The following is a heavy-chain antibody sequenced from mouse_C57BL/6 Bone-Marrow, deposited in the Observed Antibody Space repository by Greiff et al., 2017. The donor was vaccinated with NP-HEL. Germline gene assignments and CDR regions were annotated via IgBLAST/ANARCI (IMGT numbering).Heavy chain of an antibody. CDR3: ARRLTLNYYAMDY. V-gene: IGHV2-2*01. D-gene: IGHD1-2*01. Sequence: VKVVESGPGLVQPSQSLSITCTVSGFSLTSYGVHWVRQSPGKGLEWLGVIWSGGSTDYNAAFISRLSISKDNSKSQVFFKMNSLQADDTAIYYCARRLTLNYYAMDYWGQGTSVTVSS. CDR2: IWSGGST. CDR1: GFSLTSYG. J-gene: IGHJ4*01.